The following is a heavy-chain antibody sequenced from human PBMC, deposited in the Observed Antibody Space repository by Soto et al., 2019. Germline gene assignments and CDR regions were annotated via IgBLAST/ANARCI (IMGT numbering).Heavy chain of an antibody. J-gene: IGHJ3*02. V-gene: IGHV5-51*01. CDR2: LYPGDPGT. Sequence: GESLNISCKGSGYSFTSYWIAWVRQMPGRGLEWMGILYPGDPGTRYSPSFQGQVTISADKSIRTAYLQWSSLKASDSAIYYCARGSFRADFDIWGQGTMVTVSS. CDR3: ARGSFRADFDI. D-gene: IGHD3-10*01. CDR1: GYSFTSYW.